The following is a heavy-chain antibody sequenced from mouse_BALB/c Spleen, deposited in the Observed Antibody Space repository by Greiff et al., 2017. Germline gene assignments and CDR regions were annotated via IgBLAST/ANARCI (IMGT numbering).Heavy chain of an antibody. CDR2: IDPENGNT. CDR1: GFNIKDYY. Sequence: EVHLVESGAELVRPGALVKLSCKASGFNIKDYYMHWVKQRPEQGLEWIGWIDPENGNTIYDPKFQGKASITADTSSNTAYLQLSSLTSEDTAVYYCARRGGYYAYAMDYWGQGTSVTVSS. V-gene: IGHV14-1*02. CDR3: ARRGGYYAYAMDY. D-gene: IGHD2-3*01. J-gene: IGHJ4*01.